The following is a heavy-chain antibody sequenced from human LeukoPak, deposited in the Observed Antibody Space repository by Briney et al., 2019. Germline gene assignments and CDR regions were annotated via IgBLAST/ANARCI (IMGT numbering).Heavy chain of an antibody. CDR3: ARAIHSGSYRPYYYYYYYMDV. V-gene: IGHV3-21*04. CDR1: GFTFSSYS. D-gene: IGHD1-26*01. Sequence: GGSLRLSCAASGFTFSSYSMNWVRQAPGKGLEWVSSISSSSSYIYYADSVKGRFTISRDNAKNSLYLQMNSLRAEDTAVYYCARAIHSGSYRPYYYYYYYMDVWGKGTTVTVSS. CDR2: ISSSSSYI. J-gene: IGHJ6*03.